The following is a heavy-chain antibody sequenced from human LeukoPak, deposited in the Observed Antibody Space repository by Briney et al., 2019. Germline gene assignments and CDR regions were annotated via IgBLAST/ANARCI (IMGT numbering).Heavy chain of an antibody. CDR1: GFTFSIYS. CDR2: ISSSSSTI. J-gene: IGHJ6*02. V-gene: IGHV3-48*01. D-gene: IGHD5-18*01. Sequence: PGGSLRLSCAASGFTFSIYSMNWVRQAPGKGLEWVSYISSSSSTIYYADSVKGRFTISRDNAKNSLYLQMNSLRAEDTAVYYCATSTAMRGMDVWGQGTTVTVSS. CDR3: ATSTAMRGMDV.